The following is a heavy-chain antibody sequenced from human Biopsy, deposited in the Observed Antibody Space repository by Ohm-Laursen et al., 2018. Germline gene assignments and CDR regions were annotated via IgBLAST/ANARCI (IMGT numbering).Heavy chain of an antibody. D-gene: IGHD3-16*01. CDR2: ISGNSDII. V-gene: IGHV3-23*01. Sequence: SLRLSCTASGFTFSSYAMTWFRQAPGKGLEWVSTISGNSDIIYDTDSVKGRFTISRDNSKNSLYLQMNSLRAEDTAVYYCARDLTWGSYFDSWGQGTLVTVSS. CDR3: ARDLTWGSYFDS. CDR1: GFTFSSYA. J-gene: IGHJ4*02.